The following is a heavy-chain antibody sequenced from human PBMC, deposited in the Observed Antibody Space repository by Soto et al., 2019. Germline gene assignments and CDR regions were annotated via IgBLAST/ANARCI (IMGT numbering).Heavy chain of an antibody. V-gene: IGHV4-59*01. CDR3: AAPPRY. CDR1: GGSISSYY. J-gene: IGHJ1*01. D-gene: IGHD6-6*01. Sequence: SETLSLTCTVSGGSISSYYWSWIRQPPGKGLEWIGYIYYSGSTNYNPSLKSRVTISVDTSRNQLSLKLISVTAADTAVYYCAAPPRYWGQGILVTVSS. CDR2: IYYSGST.